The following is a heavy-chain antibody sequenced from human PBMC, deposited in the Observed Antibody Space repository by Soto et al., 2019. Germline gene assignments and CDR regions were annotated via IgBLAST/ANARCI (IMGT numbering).Heavy chain of an antibody. J-gene: IGHJ4*02. CDR1: GDSVSSNDAT. Sequence: PSQTLSLTCAISGDSVSSNDATWDWIRQSPSRGLEWLGRTYYRSKWFHDYAVSVESRITIDPYTSKNQFSLQLISVTPEDTAVYYCARSITGSAYFDYWGQGTLVTVSS. D-gene: IGHD3-10*01. V-gene: IGHV6-1*01. CDR2: TYYRSKWFH. CDR3: ARSITGSAYFDY.